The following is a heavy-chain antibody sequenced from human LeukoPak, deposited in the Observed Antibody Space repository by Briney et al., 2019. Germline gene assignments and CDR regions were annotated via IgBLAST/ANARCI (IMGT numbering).Heavy chain of an antibody. D-gene: IGHD5-18*01. CDR1: GASISNYY. V-gene: IGHV4-4*07. Sequence: PSETLSLTCTVSGASISNYYWIWIRQPAGKGLEWIGLIYTSGNTNYNPSLKSRVTMSVDTSKTQFSLKLSSVTAADTAVYYCARVTGITSMAYFDYWGQGTLVTVSS. CDR3: ARVTGITSMAYFDY. J-gene: IGHJ4*02. CDR2: IYTSGNT.